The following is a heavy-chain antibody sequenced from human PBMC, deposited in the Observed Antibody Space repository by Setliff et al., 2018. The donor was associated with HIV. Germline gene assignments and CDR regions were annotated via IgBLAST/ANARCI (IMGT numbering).Heavy chain of an antibody. CDR3: GREGEGELPGY. D-gene: IGHD1-26*01. J-gene: IGHJ4*02. V-gene: IGHV4-61*09. Sequence: PSETLSLTCTVSGGSISSGVYYWSWIRQPAGKGLEWVGHIYSSGSTSYNPSLKSRVTISVDKSKNQFSLKLSSVTAADTAVYYCGREGEGELPGYWGQGTLVTVSS. CDR1: GGSISSGVYY. CDR2: IYSSGST.